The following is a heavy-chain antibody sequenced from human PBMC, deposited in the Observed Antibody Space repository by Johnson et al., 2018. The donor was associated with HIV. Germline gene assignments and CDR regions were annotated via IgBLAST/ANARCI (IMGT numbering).Heavy chain of an antibody. V-gene: IGHV3-13*01. CDR3: ARGLGSRSAFDI. CDR2: IGTAGDT. CDR1: GFTFSSYD. J-gene: IGHJ3*02. Sequence: VQLVESGGGLVQPGGSLRLSCAASGFTFSSYDMHWVRQATGKGLEWVSAIGTAGDTYYPDSVKGRFTLSRDNSKNTLYLQMNSVRAEDTAVYYCARGLGSRSAFDIWGQGTMVTVSS. D-gene: IGHD2-2*01.